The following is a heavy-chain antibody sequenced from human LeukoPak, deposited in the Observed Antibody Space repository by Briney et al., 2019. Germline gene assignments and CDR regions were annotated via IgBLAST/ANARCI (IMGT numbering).Heavy chain of an antibody. V-gene: IGHV1-2*02. CDR3: ARRIGLNSPFDS. CDR2: INPNSSVT. CDR1: GYIFSGYY. D-gene: IGHD3-3*01. J-gene: IGHJ4*02. Sequence: ASVTVSCKSSGYIFSGYYMYWVRQAPGQGLEWMGWINPNSSVTNYAQGFQGRVTMTRDTSISAAYMELRWLTSDDTAVYSCARRIGLNSPFDSWGQGTRVTVSS.